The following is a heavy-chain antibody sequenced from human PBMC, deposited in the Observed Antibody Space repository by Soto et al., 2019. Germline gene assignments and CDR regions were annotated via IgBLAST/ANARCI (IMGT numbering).Heavy chain of an antibody. Sequence: SETLSLTCTVSGGSVSSGSYYWGWIRQPPGKGLEWIGSIYYRGSTYYNPSLKSRVTISVDTSRNQFSLRLTSVTAADTAVYYCARVYGDNYNYDYHYMDVWGKGTTVTVS. D-gene: IGHD4-17*01. V-gene: IGHV4-39*01. CDR3: ARVYGDNYNYDYHYMDV. CDR2: IYYRGST. J-gene: IGHJ6*03. CDR1: GGSVSSGSYY.